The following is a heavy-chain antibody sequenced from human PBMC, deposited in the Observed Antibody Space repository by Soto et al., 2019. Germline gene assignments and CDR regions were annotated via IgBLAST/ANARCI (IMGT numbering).Heavy chain of an antibody. V-gene: IGHV4-30-2*01. CDR1: GGSISSGGYS. Sequence: SETLSLTCAVSGGSISSGGYSWSWIRQPPGKGLEWIGYIYHSGSTYYNPSLKSRVTISVDRSKNQFSLKLSSVTAADTAVYYCARVNVKRGLGRRPGYYFDYWGQGTLVTVSS. CDR3: ARVNVKRGLGRRPGYYFDY. CDR2: IYHSGST. D-gene: IGHD1-1*01. J-gene: IGHJ4*02.